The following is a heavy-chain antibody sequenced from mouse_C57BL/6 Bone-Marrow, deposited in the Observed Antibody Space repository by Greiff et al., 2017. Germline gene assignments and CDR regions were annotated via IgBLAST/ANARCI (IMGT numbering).Heavy chain of an antibody. D-gene: IGHD1-1*01. CDR2: IDPSDSYT. V-gene: IGHV1-69*01. CDR1: GYTFTSYW. CDR3: AITTVVHYYAMDY. J-gene: IGHJ4*01. Sequence: QVQLKQPGAELVMPGASVKLFCKASGYTFTSYWMHWVKQRPGQGLEWIGEIDPSDSYTNYNQKFKGKSTLTVDKSSSTAYMQLSSLTSEDSAVYYCAITTVVHYYAMDYWGQGTSVTVSS.